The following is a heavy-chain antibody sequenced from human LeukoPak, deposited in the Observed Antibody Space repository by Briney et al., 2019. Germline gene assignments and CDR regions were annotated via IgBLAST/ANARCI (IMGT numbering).Heavy chain of an antibody. V-gene: IGHV3-23*01. CDR3: ASLWEFVVLPSLDV. Sequence: PGRSLRLSCAASGLTFSSYAMSCVRQAQGKGLGWDSGISGSGASTNYAGSVRGRFTTSRDKSTKTPQMQVNSLRDEDTAVYYRASLWEFVVLPSLDVWGKGTTVTVSS. CDR1: GLTFSSYA. D-gene: IGHD2-2*01. J-gene: IGHJ6*04. CDR2: ISGSGAST.